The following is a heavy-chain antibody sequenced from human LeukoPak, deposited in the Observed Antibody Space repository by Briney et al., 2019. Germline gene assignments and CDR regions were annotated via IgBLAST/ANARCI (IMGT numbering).Heavy chain of an antibody. V-gene: IGHV3-48*03. CDR1: GFIFSDYE. CDR2: INIAGDS. Sequence: PGGSLRLSCAASGFIFSDYEMNWVRQAPGKGLEWLSWINIAGDSKYADSVKGRFTISRDDAKNSWCLQMNSLRVEDTAVYYCARDAPGTVTIDYWGQGTLVTVSS. CDR3: ARDAPGTVTIDY. J-gene: IGHJ4*02. D-gene: IGHD4-17*01.